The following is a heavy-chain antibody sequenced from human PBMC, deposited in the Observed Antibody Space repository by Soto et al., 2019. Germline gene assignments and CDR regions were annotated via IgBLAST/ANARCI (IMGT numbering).Heavy chain of an antibody. Sequence: ESLKVSWKGSGNSFASYWIVRVRQMPGKGLELMGRIDPSDSYTNYSPSFQGHVTISADKSISTAYLQWSSLKASETDMYYCARILDWTGTTLDSGTFGSGMDVWGQGTTVTVSS. CDR3: ARILDWTGTTLDSGTFGSGMDV. CDR2: IDPSDSYT. J-gene: IGHJ6*02. V-gene: IGHV5-10-1*01. D-gene: IGHD1-1*01. CDR1: GNSFASYW.